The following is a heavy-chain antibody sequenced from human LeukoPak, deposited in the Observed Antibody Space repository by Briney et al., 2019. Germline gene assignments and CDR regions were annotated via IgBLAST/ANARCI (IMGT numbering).Heavy chain of an antibody. D-gene: IGHD1-26*01. CDR2: INNDGSST. CDR1: GFIFSSYW. Sequence: GGSLRLSCAASGFIFSSYWMHWVRQAPGKGLVWVSHINNDGSSTNYADSVKGRFTISRDDSRNTLYLQMNSLRGDDTAVYYCAKDVGKWESLHFFDYWGQGTLVTVSS. CDR3: AKDVGKWESLHFFDY. V-gene: IGHV3-74*01. J-gene: IGHJ4*02.